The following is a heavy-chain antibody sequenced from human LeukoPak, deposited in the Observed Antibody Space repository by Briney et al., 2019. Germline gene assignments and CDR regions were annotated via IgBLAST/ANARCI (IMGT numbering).Heavy chain of an antibody. J-gene: IGHJ4*02. D-gene: IGHD1-26*01. CDR3: ARDAKQLYSGSHLSFEY. V-gene: IGHV3-21*01. CDR2: ISSGSSHI. CDR1: GFSFTSYS. Sequence: GGSLRLSCAAPGFSFTSYSMNWVRQAPGKGLEWVSSISSGSSHIYYADSVRGRFTISRDNAKNSLYLQMNSLRAEDTAVYYCARDAKQLYSGSHLSFEYWGQGTLVTVSS.